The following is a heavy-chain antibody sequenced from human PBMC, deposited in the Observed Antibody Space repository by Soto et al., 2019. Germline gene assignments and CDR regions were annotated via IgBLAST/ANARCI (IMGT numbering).Heavy chain of an antibody. V-gene: IGHV3-23*01. CDR1: GLTFSSYA. J-gene: IGHJ5*02. Sequence: EVQLLESGGGLIQPGGSLRLSCAASGLTFSSYAMSWVRQAPGKGLEWVSAISGSGGSTYYADSVTGRFTISRDNSKNTPYLQMTSLRAEDTAVYYCAKDQLYSRGVSHNWFDPWGQGTLVTVSS. D-gene: IGHD3-10*01. CDR2: ISGSGGST. CDR3: AKDQLYSRGVSHNWFDP.